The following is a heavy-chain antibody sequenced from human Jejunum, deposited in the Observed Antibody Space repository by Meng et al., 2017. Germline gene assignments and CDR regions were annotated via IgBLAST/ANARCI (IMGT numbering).Heavy chain of an antibody. CDR2: IYHSGGT. CDR1: GGSISSFYW. CDR3: ARSRGGGFAI. D-gene: IGHD2-15*01. Sequence: GSLRLSCAVSGGSISSFYWWSWVRQPPGKGLEWIGEIYHSGGTNYNPSLKSRVTISIDESKNQFSLKLSSVTAADTAVYYCARSRGGGFAIWGQGTMVNVSS. J-gene: IGHJ3*02. V-gene: IGHV4-4*02.